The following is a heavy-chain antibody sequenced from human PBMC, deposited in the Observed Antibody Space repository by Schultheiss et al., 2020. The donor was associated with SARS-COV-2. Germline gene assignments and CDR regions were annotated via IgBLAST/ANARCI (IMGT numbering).Heavy chain of an antibody. CDR2: ISYDGSNK. D-gene: IGHD3-3*01. Sequence: GGSLRLSCAASGFTFSSYGMHWVRQAPGKGLEWVAVISYDGSNKYYADSVKGRFTISRDNSKNTLYLQMNSLRAEDTAVYYCARASTTYDFGAEGYYGMDVWGQGTTVTVS. CDR3: ARASTTYDFGAEGYYGMDV. V-gene: IGHV3-30*03. J-gene: IGHJ6*02. CDR1: GFTFSSYG.